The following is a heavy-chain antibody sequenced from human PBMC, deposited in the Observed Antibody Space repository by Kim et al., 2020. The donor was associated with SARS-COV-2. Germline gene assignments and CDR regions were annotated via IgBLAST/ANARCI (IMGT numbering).Heavy chain of an antibody. D-gene: IGHD5-12*01. CDR1: GFTFSSYA. CDR3: AKRHVAWNVDIVATIPRGGYGMDV. V-gene: IGHV3-23*01. Sequence: GGSLRLSCAASGFTFSSYAMSWVRQAPGKGLEWVSAISGSGGSTYYADSVKGRFTISRDNSKNTLYLQMNSLRAEDTAVYYCAKRHVAWNVDIVATIPRGGYGMDVWGQGTTVTVSS. CDR2: ISGSGGST. J-gene: IGHJ6*02.